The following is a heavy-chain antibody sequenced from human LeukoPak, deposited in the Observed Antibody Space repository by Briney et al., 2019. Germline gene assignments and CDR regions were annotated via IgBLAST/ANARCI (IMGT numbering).Heavy chain of an antibody. D-gene: IGHD3-9*01. Sequence: PGGSLRLSCAASGFTFSSYAMSWVRQAPGKGLEWVANIKQDGSEKYYVDSVKGRFTISRDSAKNSLYLQMNSLRAEDTAVCYCARKDDILTGYYFFDYWGQGTLVTVSS. J-gene: IGHJ4*02. V-gene: IGHV3-7*01. CDR2: IKQDGSEK. CDR1: GFTFSSYA. CDR3: ARKDDILTGYYFFDY.